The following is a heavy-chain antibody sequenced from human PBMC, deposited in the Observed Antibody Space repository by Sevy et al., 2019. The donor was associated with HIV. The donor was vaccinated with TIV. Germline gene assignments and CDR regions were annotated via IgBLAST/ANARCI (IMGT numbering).Heavy chain of an antibody. D-gene: IGHD1-20*01. V-gene: IGHV3-30-3*01. CDR1: GFTFSSYA. J-gene: IGHJ6*02. CDR2: ISYDGSNK. CDR3: ARDKVITGTTYYYYGMDV. Sequence: GGSLRLSCAASGFTFSSYAMHWVRQAPGKGLEWVAVISYDGSNKYYGDSVKGRFTISRDNSKNTLYLQMNSLRAEDTAVYYCARDKVITGTTYYYYGMDVWGQGTTVTVSS.